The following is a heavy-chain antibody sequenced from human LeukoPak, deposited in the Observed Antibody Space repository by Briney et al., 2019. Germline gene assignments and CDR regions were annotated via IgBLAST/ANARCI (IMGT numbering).Heavy chain of an antibody. CDR3: ARAYSSDWYVDY. Sequence: GESLKISCKGSGYSFTSYWIGWVRQMPGKGLEWMGVIYPGDSDTKYSPSFQGQVTISADKSISTAYLQWSSLKASDTAIYYCARAYSSDWYVDYWGQGTLVTVSS. V-gene: IGHV5-51*01. D-gene: IGHD6-19*01. J-gene: IGHJ4*02. CDR1: GYSFTSYW. CDR2: IYPGDSDT.